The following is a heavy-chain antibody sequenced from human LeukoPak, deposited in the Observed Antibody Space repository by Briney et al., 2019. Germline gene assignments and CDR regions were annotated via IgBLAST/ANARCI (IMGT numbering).Heavy chain of an antibody. D-gene: IGHD5-18*01. Sequence: GGPLRLSCSASGFTFSSYGMHWVRQAPGKGLEWVAVIWYDGTNKYYADSVKGRFTISRDNSKNTLYLQMNSLRAEDTAVYYCTRDSYPHPAHNFDYWGQGTLVTVSS. CDR2: IWYDGTNK. CDR3: TRDSYPHPAHNFDY. J-gene: IGHJ4*02. V-gene: IGHV3-33*01. CDR1: GFTFSSYG.